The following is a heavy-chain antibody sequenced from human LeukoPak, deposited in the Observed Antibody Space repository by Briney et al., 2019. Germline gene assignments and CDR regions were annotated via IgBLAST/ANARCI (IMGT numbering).Heavy chain of an antibody. Sequence: ASVKVSCKASGYTFTGYYMHWVRQAPGQGLEWMGRINPNSGGTNYAQKFQGRVTMTRDTSNSTAYMELSRLRSDDTAVYYCARVAGPIGKAKGAAFDIWGQGTMVTVSS. D-gene: IGHD3-16*01. V-gene: IGHV1-2*06. J-gene: IGHJ3*02. CDR2: INPNSGGT. CDR1: GYTFTGYY. CDR3: ARVAGPIGKAKGAAFDI.